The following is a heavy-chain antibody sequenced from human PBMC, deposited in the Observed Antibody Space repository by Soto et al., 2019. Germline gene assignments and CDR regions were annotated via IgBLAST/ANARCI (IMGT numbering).Heavy chain of an antibody. D-gene: IGHD3-10*01. V-gene: IGHV3-30*18. CDR1: GFTFSTYG. J-gene: IGHJ6*02. Sequence: GGSLRLSCAASGFTFSTYGMQWVRQAPGKGLEWVAVISYDGYLKYYVDAVKGRFTVARDNSKNTLFLEMNSLRVEDTAVYFCAKDFKVSGSHYGTLNYYYGMDVWGQGTTVTVAS. CDR2: ISYDGYLK. CDR3: AKDFKVSGSHYGTLNYYYGMDV.